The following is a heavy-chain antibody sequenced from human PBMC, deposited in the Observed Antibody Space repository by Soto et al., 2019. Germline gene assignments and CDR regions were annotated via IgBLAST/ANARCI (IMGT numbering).Heavy chain of an antibody. D-gene: IGHD4-17*01. Sequence: EVRLVESGGGLVQPGRSLRLSCAASGFIFGDYAMHWVRQVPGKGLEWVSVISANSGYIVYADSVKGRFTISRDNARNSLYLQISNLGIEDTAFYYCAKGFSYGDYRYYFDYWGQGTLVTVSS. CDR1: GFIFGDYA. CDR2: ISANSGYI. J-gene: IGHJ4*02. V-gene: IGHV3-9*01. CDR3: AKGFSYGDYRYYFDY.